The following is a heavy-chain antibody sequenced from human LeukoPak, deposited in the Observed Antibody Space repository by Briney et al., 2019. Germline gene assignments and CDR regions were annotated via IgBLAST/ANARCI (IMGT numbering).Heavy chain of an antibody. Sequence: SETLSLTCTVSGGSISSSSYYWGWIRQPPGNGLEWIGSIYYSGSTYYNPSLKSRVTISVDTSKNQFSLKLSSVTAADTAVYYCARSDWLYYFDYWGQGTLVTVSS. J-gene: IGHJ4*02. CDR3: ARSDWLYYFDY. D-gene: IGHD3-9*01. V-gene: IGHV4-39*01. CDR2: IYYSGST. CDR1: GGSISSSSYY.